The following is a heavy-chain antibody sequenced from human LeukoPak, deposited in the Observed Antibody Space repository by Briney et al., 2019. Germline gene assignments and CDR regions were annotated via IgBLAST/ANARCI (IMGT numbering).Heavy chain of an antibody. Sequence: GGSLRLSCAASGFTFSDYSMTWVRQAPGKGLEWVSGISGGGGNTYYADSVKGRFTISRDSSKNTLYLQMNSLRAEDTAVYYCAKDYESGGLGAIDYWGQGTLVTVSS. CDR3: AKDYESGGLGAIDY. J-gene: IGHJ4*02. V-gene: IGHV3-23*01. CDR1: GFTFSDYS. D-gene: IGHD3-16*01. CDR2: ISGGGGNT.